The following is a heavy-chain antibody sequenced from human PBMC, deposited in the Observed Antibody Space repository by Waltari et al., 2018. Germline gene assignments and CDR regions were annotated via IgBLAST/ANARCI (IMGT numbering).Heavy chain of an antibody. CDR2: INHSGST. D-gene: IGHD3-10*01. Sequence: QVQLQQWGAGLLKPSETLSLTCAVYGGSFSGYYWSWIRQPPGKGLEWIGEINHSGSTNYNPSLKSRVTRSVDTSKNQFSLKLSSVTAADTAVYYCARQDYYGSGTYFDYWCQGTLVNVSS. CDR1: GGSFSGYY. V-gene: IGHV4-34*01. CDR3: ARQDYYGSGTYFDY. J-gene: IGHJ4*02.